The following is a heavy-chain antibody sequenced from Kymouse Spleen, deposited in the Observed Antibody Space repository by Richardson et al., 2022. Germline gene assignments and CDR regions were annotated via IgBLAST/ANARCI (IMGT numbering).Heavy chain of an antibody. CDR2: IYYSGST. D-gene: IGHD5-18,IGHD5-18*01. V-gene: IGHV4-39*01. Sequence: QLQLQESGPGLVKPSETLSLTCTVSGGSISSSSYYWGWIRQPPGKGLEWIGSIYYSGSTYYNPSLKSRVTISVDTSKNQFSLKLSSVTAADTAVYYCARLHVDTAMVLNWFDPWGQGTLVTVSS. J-gene: IGHJ5*02. CDR3: ARLHVDTAMVLNWFDP. CDR1: GGSISSSSYY.